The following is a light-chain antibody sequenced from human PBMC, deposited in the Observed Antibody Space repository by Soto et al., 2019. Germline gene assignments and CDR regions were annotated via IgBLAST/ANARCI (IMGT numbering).Light chain of an antibody. CDR2: DAS. CDR1: QGISSY. Sequence: AVQFTQSPSSLSASVEDRVTITCRASQGISSYLAWYQQKSGKAPKLLIYDASSLESGVPSRFSGSGSGTDFTLTISSLQPEDFATYYCLQDYNYPWTFGQGTMV. J-gene: IGKJ1*01. CDR3: LQDYNYPWT. V-gene: IGKV1-6*01.